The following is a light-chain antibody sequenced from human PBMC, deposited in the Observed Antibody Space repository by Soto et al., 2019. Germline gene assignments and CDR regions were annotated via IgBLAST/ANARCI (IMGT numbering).Light chain of an antibody. J-gene: IGKJ1*01. CDR2: GES. CDR3: QQYDSSPRT. CDR1: QSVSSSY. Sequence: VLTQSPGTLSLSPGDGATLSCRGSQSVSSSYLAWYQQKTGQAPRLLIYGESSRATGIPDRLSGSGSGTDLNLTISRLEPEDFAVYYCQQYDSSPRTCGQGTKVDIK. V-gene: IGKV3-20*01.